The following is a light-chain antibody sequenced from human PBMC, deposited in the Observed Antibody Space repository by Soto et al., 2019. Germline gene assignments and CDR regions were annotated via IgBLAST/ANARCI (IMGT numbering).Light chain of an antibody. CDR2: AAS. Sequence: DIQMTQSLSSLSASVQDSVTITCRASQGIGKYLAWYQQKPGKVPKLLIYAASTLQSGVPPRFSGSGSGTDFTLTISSLQPEDFATYYCQQSDSAGTWTFGQGTKVDIK. V-gene: IGKV1-27*01. CDR3: QQSDSAGTWT. CDR1: QGIGKY. J-gene: IGKJ1*01.